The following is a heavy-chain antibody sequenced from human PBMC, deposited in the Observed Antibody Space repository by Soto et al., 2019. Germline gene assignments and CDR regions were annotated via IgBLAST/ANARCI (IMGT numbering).Heavy chain of an antibody. D-gene: IGHD6-19*01. CDR1: RFTFSSYA. CDR2: VSHDGKSG. Sequence: QVQLVESGGGVVQPGRSLRLSCAASRFTFSSYAMHWVRRAPGKGLEWVAAVSHDGKSGFYADSVSGRFTVSRDNSNNLVYLQMDRLRREDTALFYCARVDKFNGGWSWGQGTAVTVPS. CDR3: ARVDKFNGGWS. J-gene: IGHJ4*02. V-gene: IGHV3-30*14.